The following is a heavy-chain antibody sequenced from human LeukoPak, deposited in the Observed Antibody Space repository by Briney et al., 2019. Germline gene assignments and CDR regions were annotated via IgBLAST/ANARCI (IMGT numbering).Heavy chain of an antibody. CDR1: GYTFTSYG. D-gene: IGHD1-26*01. CDR2: ISAYNGNT. V-gene: IGHV1-18*01. J-gene: IGHJ4*02. Sequence: ASVKVSCKASGYTFTSYGISWVRQAPGQGLEWMGWISAYNGNTNYAQKLQGRVTMTTDTSTSTSYMELRSLRSDDTDVYYCARDSYMVGATSAKGGYWGQGTLVTVSS. CDR3: ARDSYMVGATSAKGGY.